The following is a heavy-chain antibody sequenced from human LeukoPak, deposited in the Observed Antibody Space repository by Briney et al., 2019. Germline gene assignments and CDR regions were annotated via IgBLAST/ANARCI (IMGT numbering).Heavy chain of an antibody. CDR1: GGTFSSYA. CDR3: ARVGGSYQIYYYGMDV. CDR2: IIPIFGTA. Sequence: ASVKVSCTASGGTFSSYAISWVRQAPRQGLEWMGGIIPIFGTANYAQKFQGRVTITADESTSTAYMELSSLRSEDTAVYYCARVGGSYQIYYYGMDVWGQGTTVTVSS. J-gene: IGHJ6*02. D-gene: IGHD1-26*01. V-gene: IGHV1-69*13.